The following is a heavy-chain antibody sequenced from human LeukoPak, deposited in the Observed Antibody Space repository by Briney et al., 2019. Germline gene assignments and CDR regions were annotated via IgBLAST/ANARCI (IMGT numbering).Heavy chain of an antibody. Sequence: PGGSLRLSCAASGFTVSSNYMSWVRQAPGKGLEWVAYISNSSSTTEYADFVKGRFSISRDNAQKSLFLQMNSLTAEDTAVYYCARTISYWGQGTLVTVSS. D-gene: IGHD3-3*01. CDR1: GFTVSSNY. J-gene: IGHJ4*02. CDR2: ISNSSSTT. CDR3: ARTISY. V-gene: IGHV3-48*04.